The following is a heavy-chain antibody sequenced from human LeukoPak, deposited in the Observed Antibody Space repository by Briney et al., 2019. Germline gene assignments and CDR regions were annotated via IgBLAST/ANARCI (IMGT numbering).Heavy chain of an antibody. D-gene: IGHD6-13*01. J-gene: IGHJ6*03. CDR2: MNPNSGNT. V-gene: IGHV1-8*03. CDR1: GYTFTSYD. Sequence: ASVKVSCKASGYTFTSYDINWVRQATGQGLEWMGWMNPNSGNTGYAQKFQGRVTITRNTSISTAYMELSSLRSEDTAVYYCACGYSSSWYTGGYYYYMDVWGKGTTVTVSS. CDR3: ACGYSSSWYTGGYYYYMDV.